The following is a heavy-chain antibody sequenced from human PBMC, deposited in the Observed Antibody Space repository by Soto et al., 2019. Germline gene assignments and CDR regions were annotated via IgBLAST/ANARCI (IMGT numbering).Heavy chain of an antibody. Sequence: GGSLRLSCAASGFTFSSYAMSWVRQAPGKGLEWVSAIRCSGGSTYYADSVKGRFTISRDNSKNTLYLQMNSLIAEDTAVYYGASGQQLVRVKLPISDYWGQGTLVTVSS. CDR2: IRCSGGST. CDR1: GFTFSSYA. V-gene: IGHV3-23*01. J-gene: IGHJ4*02. CDR3: ASGQQLVRVKLPISDY. D-gene: IGHD6-13*01.